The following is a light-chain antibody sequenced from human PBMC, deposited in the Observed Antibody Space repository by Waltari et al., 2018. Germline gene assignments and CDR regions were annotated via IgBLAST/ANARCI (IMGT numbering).Light chain of an antibody. Sequence: DIVMTQSPATLSVSPGERATLSCSASQNVRSSLASYQQKPGQIPRLLIYGASTRAPGIPSSISCSGSARMFTPNTSSLKSEDVADYYGQQYSDWTQYTFGQGTKLDIK. V-gene: IGKV3-15*01. CDR3: QQYSDWTQYT. CDR1: QNVRSS. CDR2: GAS. J-gene: IGKJ2*01.